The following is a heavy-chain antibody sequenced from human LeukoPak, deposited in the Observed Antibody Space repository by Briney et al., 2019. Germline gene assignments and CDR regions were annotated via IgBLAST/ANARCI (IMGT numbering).Heavy chain of an antibody. CDR1: GYTFTSYG. Sequence: ASVKVSCKASGYTFTSYGISWVRQAPGQGLEWMGWISAYNGNTNYAQKLQGRVTMTTDTSTSTAYMELRSLRSDDTAVYYCARDLRGVTWYSSFGYWGQGTLVTVSS. CDR3: ARDLRGVTWYSSFGY. CDR2: ISAYNGNT. D-gene: IGHD6-13*01. J-gene: IGHJ4*02. V-gene: IGHV1-18*01.